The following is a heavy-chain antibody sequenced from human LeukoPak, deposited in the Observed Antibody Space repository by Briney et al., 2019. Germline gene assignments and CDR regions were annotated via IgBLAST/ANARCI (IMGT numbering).Heavy chain of an antibody. D-gene: IGHD4-17*01. J-gene: IGHJ4*02. CDR2: ISGDARST. Sequence: GGSLRLSCAASGFKFDHYAMHWVRQAPGKGLEWVSLISGDARSTYYADSVKGRFTISRDNIKNSLFLQMESLTTEDTAFYYCAKDGRYGEVCDYWGQGTRVTVSS. CDR1: GFKFDHYA. V-gene: IGHV3-43*02. CDR3: AKDGRYGEVCDY.